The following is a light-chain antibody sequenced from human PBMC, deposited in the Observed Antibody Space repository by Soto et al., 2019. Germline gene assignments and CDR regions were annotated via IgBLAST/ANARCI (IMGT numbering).Light chain of an antibody. J-gene: IGKJ3*01. Sequence: DIQMTQSPSSLSASVGDRVTITCRASQGISNYLAWYQQKPGKVPKLLIYAASTLKSGVPSRFSGSGSGTDITITISSLQPEDVATYYCQKYNSSGTFGPGTKVHIK. V-gene: IGKV1-27*01. CDR3: QKYNSSGT. CDR1: QGISNY. CDR2: AAS.